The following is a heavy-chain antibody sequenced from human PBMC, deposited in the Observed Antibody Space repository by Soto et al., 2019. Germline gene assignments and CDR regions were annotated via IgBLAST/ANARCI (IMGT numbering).Heavy chain of an antibody. V-gene: IGHV4-34*01. Sequence: SETLSLTCAVYGGSFNDYDWNWIHQPPGKGLEWIGEINHSGSTNYNPSLKSRVTISVDTSKKQFSLKLTSVTAADTAVYYCARGLREPAVQWLRSKVWFDPWGQGTLVTVSS. CDR3: ARGLREPAVQWLRSKVWFDP. CDR1: GGSFNDYD. D-gene: IGHD5-12*01. J-gene: IGHJ5*02. CDR2: INHSGST.